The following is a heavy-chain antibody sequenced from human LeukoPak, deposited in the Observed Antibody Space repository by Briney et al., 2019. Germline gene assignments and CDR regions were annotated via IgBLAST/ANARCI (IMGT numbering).Heavy chain of an antibody. J-gene: IGHJ4*02. Sequence: PGGSLRLSCAASGFTFSSYAMHWVRQAPGKGLEWVAVISSDGSSEQSADSVKGRFTISRGNSKNMLFLQMDSLRAEDAAVYYCARDLSGSYVSDYWGQGTLVTVSS. V-gene: IGHV3-30-3*01. CDR3: ARDLSGSYVSDY. D-gene: IGHD1-26*01. CDR2: ISSDGSSE. CDR1: GFTFSSYA.